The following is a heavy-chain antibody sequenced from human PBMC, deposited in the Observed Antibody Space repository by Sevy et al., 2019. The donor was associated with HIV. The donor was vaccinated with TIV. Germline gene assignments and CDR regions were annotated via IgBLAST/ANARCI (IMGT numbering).Heavy chain of an antibody. V-gene: IGHV3-30-3*01. CDR3: ASAPQGGSAVITPPDY. Sequence: GGSLRLSCAASGFTFNTYAMHWVRQAPGKGLDWLTFISYDGGNKYYADSVKGRFTISRDNSKSMVYLQMNSLRAEDTALYYCASAPQGGSAVITPPDYWGQGTLVTVSS. CDR1: GFTFNTYA. CDR2: ISYDGGNK. D-gene: IGHD2-2*02. J-gene: IGHJ4*02.